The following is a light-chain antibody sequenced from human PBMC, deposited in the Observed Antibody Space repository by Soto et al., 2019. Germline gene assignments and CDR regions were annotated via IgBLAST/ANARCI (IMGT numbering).Light chain of an antibody. CDR3: QQSYTLPLT. J-gene: IGKJ4*01. V-gene: IGKV1-39*01. CDR2: AAS. CDR1: QSISSY. Sequence: DIKMNQSPSSLSASVGDRVTITCRASQSISSYLHWYQQKPGKAPKLLIYAASSLQSGVPSRFSGSGSGTDFTVTITSLQPEDFATYYCQQSYTLPLTFGGGTKVDIK.